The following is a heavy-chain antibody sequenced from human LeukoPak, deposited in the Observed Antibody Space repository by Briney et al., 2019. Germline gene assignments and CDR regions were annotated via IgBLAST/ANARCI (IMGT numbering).Heavy chain of an antibody. CDR2: MNPNSGNT. D-gene: IGHD5-24*01. J-gene: IGHJ4*02. CDR1: GYTFTIYD. Sequence: ASVKVSCKASGYTFTIYDINWVRQAPGQGLEWMGWMNPNSGNTGYAQKLQGRVTMTTDTSTSTAYMELRSLRSDDTAVYYCARDRDGYNGYTDWGQGTLVTVSS. CDR3: ARDRDGYNGYTD. V-gene: IGHV1-8*01.